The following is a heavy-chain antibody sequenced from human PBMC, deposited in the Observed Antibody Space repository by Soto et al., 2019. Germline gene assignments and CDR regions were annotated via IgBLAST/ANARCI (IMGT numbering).Heavy chain of an antibody. V-gene: IGHV1-69*02. CDR3: ARAVRIAARNSGTYYFDY. Sequence: SVKVSCKASGGTFSSYTISWVRQAPGQGLEWMGRIIPILGIANYAQKFQGRVTITADKSTSTAYMELSSLRSEDTAVYYCARAVRIAARNSGTYYFDYWGQGTLVTVSS. CDR2: IIPILGIA. D-gene: IGHD6-6*01. CDR1: GGTFSSYT. J-gene: IGHJ4*02.